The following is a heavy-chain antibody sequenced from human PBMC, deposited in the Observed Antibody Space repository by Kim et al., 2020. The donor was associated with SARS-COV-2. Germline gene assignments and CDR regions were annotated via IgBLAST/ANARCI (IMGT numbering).Heavy chain of an antibody. CDR2: INPSGGST. D-gene: IGHD3-10*01. V-gene: IGHV1-46*01. CDR1: GYTFTSYY. CDR3: ARGGRLLWFRELLDY. Sequence: ASVKVSCKASGYTFTSYYMHWVRQAPGQGLEWMGIINPSGGSTSYAQKFQGRVTMTRDTSTSTVYMELSSLRSEDTAVYYCARGGRLLWFRELLDYWGQGTLVTVSS. J-gene: IGHJ4*02.